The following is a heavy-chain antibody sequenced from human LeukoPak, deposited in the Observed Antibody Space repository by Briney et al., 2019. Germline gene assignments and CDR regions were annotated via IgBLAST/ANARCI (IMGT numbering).Heavy chain of an antibody. V-gene: IGHV3-73*01. Sequence: GSLRLSCAASGFTFSSYWMSWVRQASGRGLEWVGRIRSKADNDATAYAASVKGRFTISRDDSRNTAYLQMNSLKTEDAAMYYCTIGVYWGQGTLVTVSS. CDR2: IRSKADNDAT. CDR1: GFTFSSYW. J-gene: IGHJ4*02. CDR3: TIGVY.